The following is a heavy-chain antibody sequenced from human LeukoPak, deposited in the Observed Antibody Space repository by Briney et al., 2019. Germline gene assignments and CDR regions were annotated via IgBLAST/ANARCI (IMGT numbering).Heavy chain of an antibody. CDR1: GFTFSSYA. V-gene: IGHV3-23*01. CDR3: AKDIGYTGYDFPFDY. Sequence: GGSLRLSCAASGFTFSSYAMSWVRQAPGKGLEWVSVISGSGGRTYYEDSVKGRFTISKDNSKNTLYLQMNSLRAEDTAVFYCAKDIGYTGYDFPFDYWGQGTLVTVSS. CDR2: ISGSGGRT. J-gene: IGHJ4*02. D-gene: IGHD5-12*01.